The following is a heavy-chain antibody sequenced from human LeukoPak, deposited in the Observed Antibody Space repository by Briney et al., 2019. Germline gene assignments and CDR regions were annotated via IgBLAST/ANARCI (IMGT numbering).Heavy chain of an antibody. CDR2: FDPEDGET. Sequence: GASVKVSCKVSGYTLTELSMHWVRQAPGKGLEWMGGFDPEDGETIYAQKFQGRVTMTEDTSTDTAYMELSSLRSEDTAVYYCATDGQLEPFSYYYYYGMDVWGHGTTVTVSS. D-gene: IGHD1-1*01. CDR3: ATDGQLEPFSYYYYYGMDV. V-gene: IGHV1-24*01. CDR1: GYTLTELS. J-gene: IGHJ6*02.